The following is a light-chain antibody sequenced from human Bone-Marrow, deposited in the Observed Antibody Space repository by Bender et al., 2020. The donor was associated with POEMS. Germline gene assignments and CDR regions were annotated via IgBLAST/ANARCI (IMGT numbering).Light chain of an antibody. V-gene: IGLV2-23*01. Sequence: QSALTQPASVSGSPGQSLTISCGNLGSHLTVSWYQQHPDKAPKVLLYEADRRPSGVSDPFSGSTSGNTASLTISGLQPEDEADYFCCSYVGNYSYVFGP. J-gene: IGLJ1*01. CDR1: NLGSHLT. CDR2: EAD. CDR3: CSYVGNYSYV.